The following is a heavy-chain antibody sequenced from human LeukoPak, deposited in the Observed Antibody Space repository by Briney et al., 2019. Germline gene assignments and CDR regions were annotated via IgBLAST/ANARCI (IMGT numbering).Heavy chain of an antibody. D-gene: IGHD5-12*01. CDR1: GFTFSSYW. CDR2: INSDGSST. V-gene: IGHV3-74*01. CDR3: ARDVATQYFDN. J-gene: IGHJ4*02. Sequence: GGSLRLSCAASGFTFSSYWMHWVRQAPGKGLVWASRINSDGSSTSYADSVKGRFTISRDTAKNTLYLQMNSLRAEDTAVYYCARDVATQYFDNWGQGARVTVSS.